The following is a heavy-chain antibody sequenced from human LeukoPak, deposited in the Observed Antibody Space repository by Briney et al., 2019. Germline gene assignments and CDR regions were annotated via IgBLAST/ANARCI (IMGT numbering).Heavy chain of an antibody. CDR3: ARDPSGTHSFDI. CDR1: GFTFSIYS. V-gene: IGHV3-21*01. J-gene: IGHJ3*02. Sequence: GGSLRLSCAASGFTFSIYSINWVRQAPGKGLEWVSFITGNSNYIYYADSVKGRFTISRDNAKNSLYLQMNSLRAEDTAVYYCARDPSGTHSFDIWGQGTMVTVSS. CDR2: ITGNSNYI.